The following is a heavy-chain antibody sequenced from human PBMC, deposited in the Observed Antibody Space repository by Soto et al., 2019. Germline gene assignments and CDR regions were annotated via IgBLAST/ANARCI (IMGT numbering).Heavy chain of an antibody. Sequence: PGGSLRLSCSASGFTFSSYAMHWVRQAPGKGLEYVSVISSNGGSTYYADSVKGRFTISRDNSKNTLYLQMSSLRAEDTAVYYCVKAGGRGGVVVVAASPPNVNWFDPWGQGTLVTVSS. J-gene: IGHJ5*02. CDR1: GFTFSSYA. CDR3: VKAGGRGGVVVVAASPPNVNWFDP. V-gene: IGHV3-64D*06. CDR2: ISSNGGST. D-gene: IGHD2-15*01.